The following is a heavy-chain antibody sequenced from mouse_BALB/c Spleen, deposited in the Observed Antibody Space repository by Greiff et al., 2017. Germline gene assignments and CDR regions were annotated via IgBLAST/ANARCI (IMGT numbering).Heavy chain of an antibody. V-gene: IGHV5-6-2*01. J-gene: IGHJ2*01. Sequence: EVQLVESGGGLVKLGGSLKLSCAASGFTFSSYYMSWVRQTPEKRLELVAAINSNGGSTYYPDTVKGRFTISRDNAKNTLYLQMSSLKSEDTALYYCARHNDYDYFDYWGQGTTLTVSS. D-gene: IGHD2-4*01. CDR3: ARHNDYDYFDY. CDR2: INSNGGST. CDR1: GFTFSSYY.